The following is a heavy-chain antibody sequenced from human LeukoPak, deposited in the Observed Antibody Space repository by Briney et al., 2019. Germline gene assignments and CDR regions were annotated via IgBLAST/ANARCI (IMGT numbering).Heavy chain of an antibody. Sequence: ASVKVSCKASGGTFSSYTISWVRQAPGQGLEWMGRIIPIFGTANYAQKFQGRVTITTDESTSTAYMELSSLRSEDTAVYYCARDAPSDSGYAASPYYFDYWGQGTLVTVSS. CDR1: GGTFSSYT. CDR3: ARDAPSDSGYAASPYYFDY. CDR2: IIPIFGTA. V-gene: IGHV1-69*05. J-gene: IGHJ4*02. D-gene: IGHD5-12*01.